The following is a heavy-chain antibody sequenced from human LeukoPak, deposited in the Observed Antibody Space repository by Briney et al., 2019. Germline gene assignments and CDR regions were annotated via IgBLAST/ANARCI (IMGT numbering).Heavy chain of an antibody. D-gene: IGHD3-9*01. Sequence: ASVKVSCKASGGTFSSYAISWVRQAPGQGLEWMGWITPNSGGTNYAQKFQGWVTMTRDTSISTAYMELSRLRSDDTAVYYCAGSYYDILTGYYNVEAFDIWGQGTMVTVSS. J-gene: IGHJ3*02. V-gene: IGHV1-2*04. CDR3: AGSYYDILTGYYNVEAFDI. CDR2: ITPNSGGT. CDR1: GGTFSSYA.